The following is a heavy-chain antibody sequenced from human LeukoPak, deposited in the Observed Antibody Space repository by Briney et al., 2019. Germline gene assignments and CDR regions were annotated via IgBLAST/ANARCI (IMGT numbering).Heavy chain of an antibody. J-gene: IGHJ4*02. CDR1: GGTFSNYA. D-gene: IGHD3-10*01. V-gene: IGHV1-69*04. CDR2: IIPILGTA. CDR3: ARAQTYYYGSGILDY. Sequence: SVKVSCKASGGTFSNYAISWVRQAPGQGLEWMGRIIPILGTANYAQKFQGRVTITADKSTSTAYLELTSLRSEDTAVYYCARAQTYYYGSGILDYWGQGTLVTVSS.